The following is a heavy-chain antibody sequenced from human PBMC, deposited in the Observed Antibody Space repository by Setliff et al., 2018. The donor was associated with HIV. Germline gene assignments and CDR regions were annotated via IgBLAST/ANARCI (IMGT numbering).Heavy chain of an antibody. D-gene: IGHD6-6*01. CDR1: GFTFSSYW. CDR2: IKQDGSEK. Sequence: GGSLRLSCAASGFTFSSYWMSWVRQAPGKGLEWVANIKQDGSEKFYVDSVKGRFTISRDNAKNSLYLQMNSLRAEDTAVYYCASRGSSSLFDYWGQGTLVTVSS. CDR3: ASRGSSSLFDY. J-gene: IGHJ4*02. V-gene: IGHV3-7*03.